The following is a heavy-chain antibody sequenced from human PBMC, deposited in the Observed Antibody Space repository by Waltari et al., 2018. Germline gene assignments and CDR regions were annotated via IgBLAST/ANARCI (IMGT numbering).Heavy chain of an antibody. CDR2: INPSGGST. Sequence: QVQLVQSGAEVKKPGASVKVSCKASGYTFTSYYMHWVRQAPGQGLEWMGIINPSGGSTSYAQKFQGRVTMTRDTSTSTVYMELSSLRSEDTAVYYCARDQKSSGYPLYYYYYMDVWGKGTTVTVSS. CDR3: ARDQKSSGYPLYYYYYMDV. CDR1: GYTFTSYY. V-gene: IGHV1-46*01. J-gene: IGHJ6*03. D-gene: IGHD3-22*01.